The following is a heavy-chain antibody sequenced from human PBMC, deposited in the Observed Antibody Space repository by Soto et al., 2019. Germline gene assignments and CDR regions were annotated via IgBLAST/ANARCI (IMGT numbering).Heavy chain of an antibody. Sequence: SETLSLTCTVSGGSISSSSYYWGWIRQPPGKGLEWIGSIYYSGSTYYNPSLKSRVTISVDTSKNQFSLKLSSVTAADTAVYYCATYRKFFQIWGQGTKVTVSS. J-gene: IGHJ3*02. CDR2: IYYSGST. CDR1: GGSISSSSYY. CDR3: ATYRKFFQI. V-gene: IGHV4-39*01.